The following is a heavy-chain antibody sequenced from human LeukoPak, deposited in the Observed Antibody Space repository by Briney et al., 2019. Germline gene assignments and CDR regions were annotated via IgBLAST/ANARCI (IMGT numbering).Heavy chain of an antibody. CDR2: INPSGGGT. CDR3: ARSPHILTGENFDY. Sequence: ASVKVSCKASGYTFTNYYMHWVRQAPGQGLEWMGIINPSGGGTSYAQKFQGRLTMTRDTSITTAYMEMSRLRSDDTALYYCARSPHILTGENFDYWGQGTLVTVSS. D-gene: IGHD3-9*01. CDR1: GYTFTNYY. V-gene: IGHV1-46*01. J-gene: IGHJ4*02.